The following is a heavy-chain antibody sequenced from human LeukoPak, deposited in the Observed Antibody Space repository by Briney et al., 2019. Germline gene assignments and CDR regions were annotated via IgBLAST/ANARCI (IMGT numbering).Heavy chain of an antibody. Sequence: SETLSRTCAVYGGSFNDYFWSWIRQPPGKGLEWIGEINRRGRTNYNPSLRSRVTISVDTSKQQFSLNLDSVTAADTAVYYCARVGHLYDTVDWGQGALVTVSS. D-gene: IGHD3-9*01. CDR1: GGSFNDYF. CDR3: ARVGHLYDTVD. V-gene: IGHV4-34*01. CDR2: INRRGRT. J-gene: IGHJ4*01.